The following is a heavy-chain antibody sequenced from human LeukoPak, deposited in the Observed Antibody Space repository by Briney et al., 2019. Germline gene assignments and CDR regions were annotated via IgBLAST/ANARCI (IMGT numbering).Heavy chain of an antibody. CDR3: ARDWGYCSSTSCYRGGDY. J-gene: IGHJ4*02. CDR1: DYTFTSYG. D-gene: IGHD2-2*02. CDR2: ISAYNGNT. V-gene: IGHV1-18*01. Sequence: GASVKVSCKASDYTFTSYGISWVRQAPGQGLEWMGWISAYNGNTNYAQKLQGRVTMTTDTSTSTAYMELRSLRSDDTAVYYCARDWGYCSSTSCYRGGDYWGQGTLVTVSS.